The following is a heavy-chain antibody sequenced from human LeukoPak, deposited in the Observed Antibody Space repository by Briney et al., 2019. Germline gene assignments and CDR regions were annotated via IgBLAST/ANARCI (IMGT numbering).Heavy chain of an antibody. D-gene: IGHD3-22*01. V-gene: IGHV4-38-2*02. Sequence: PSETLSLTCTVSGYSISSGYYWGWIRQPPGKGLEWTGNIYHSGSTYYNPSLKSRVTISVDTSKNQFSLKLSSVTAADTAVYYCARHGRRYDSRGGGFDYWGQGTLVTVSS. CDR2: IYHSGST. CDR1: GYSISSGYY. CDR3: ARHGRRYDSRGGGFDY. J-gene: IGHJ4*02.